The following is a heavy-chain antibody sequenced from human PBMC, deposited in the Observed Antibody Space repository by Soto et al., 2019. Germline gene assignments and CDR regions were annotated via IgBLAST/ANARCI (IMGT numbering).Heavy chain of an antibody. CDR2: ISYDGSEK. V-gene: IGHV3-30*18. CDR3: AKGAVTSSLYYFDY. D-gene: IGHD4-17*01. J-gene: IGHJ4*02. Sequence: QVQLVESGGVVVQPGRSRRLSCAASGFTFSSYGMHWVRQAPGKGLEWVAIISYDGSEKYYAGSVKGRFTISRDNSKNTLYLQMNSLRAEDTAVYYCAKGAVTSSLYYFDYWGQGTLVTVSS. CDR1: GFTFSSYG.